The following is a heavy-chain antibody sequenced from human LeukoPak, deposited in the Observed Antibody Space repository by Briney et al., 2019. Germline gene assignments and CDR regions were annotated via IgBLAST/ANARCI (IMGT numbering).Heavy chain of an antibody. Sequence: ASVKVSCTASGYTFTGYYMHWVRQAPGQGLEWMGWINPNSGGTNYAQKFQGRVTMTRDTSISTAYMELSRLRSDDTAVYYCAKSIAVAANWFDPWGQGTLVTVSS. D-gene: IGHD6-19*01. V-gene: IGHV1-2*02. CDR1: GYTFTGYY. CDR3: AKSIAVAANWFDP. J-gene: IGHJ5*02. CDR2: INPNSGGT.